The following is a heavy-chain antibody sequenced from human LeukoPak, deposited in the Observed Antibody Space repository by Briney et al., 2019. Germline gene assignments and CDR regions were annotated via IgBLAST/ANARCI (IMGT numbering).Heavy chain of an antibody. V-gene: IGHV3-30*03. D-gene: IGHD6-6*01. CDR2: ISYDGSNK. CDR1: GFTFSSYG. J-gene: IGHJ4*02. Sequence: GGSLRLSCAASGFTFSSYGMHWVRQAPGKGLEWVVVISYDGSNKYYADSVKGRFTISRDNSKNTLYLQMNSLRAEDTAVYYCATFEYSSYQSFDYWGQGTLVTVSS. CDR3: ATFEYSSYQSFDY.